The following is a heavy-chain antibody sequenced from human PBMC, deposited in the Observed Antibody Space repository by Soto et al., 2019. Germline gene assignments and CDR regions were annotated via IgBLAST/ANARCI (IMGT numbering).Heavy chain of an antibody. Sequence: ASVKVSCKASGYTFTSYGISWVRQAPGQGLEWMGLLIPYNGDRIYAQKFQGRVILTTDTATNTAYMELGSLRSDDTAVYYCVRDASSGYRGWWDPWGQGTLVTAPQ. D-gene: IGHD5-12*01. CDR2: LIPYNGDR. J-gene: IGHJ5*02. CDR3: VRDASSGYRGWWDP. V-gene: IGHV1-18*01. CDR1: GYTFTSYG.